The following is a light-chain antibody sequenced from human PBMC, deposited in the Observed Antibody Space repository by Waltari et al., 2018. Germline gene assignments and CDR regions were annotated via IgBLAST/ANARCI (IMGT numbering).Light chain of an antibody. CDR2: LNSDGSH. Sequence: QRVLPRSPAASGSRGASVKPPRARSRGHRSDANAWQQQQPEKGPRYLMKLNSDGSHSKGDGIPVRFSGSSSGAERYLTISSLQSEDEADYSCQTWGTGIWVFGGGTKLTVL. V-gene: IGLV4-69*01. J-gene: IGLJ3*02. CDR1: RGHRSDA. CDR3: QTWGTGIWV.